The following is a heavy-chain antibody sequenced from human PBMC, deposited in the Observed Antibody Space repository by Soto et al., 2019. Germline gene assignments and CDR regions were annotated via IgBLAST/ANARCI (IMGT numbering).Heavy chain of an antibody. Sequence: ASVKVSCKASGYTFTSYYMHWVRQAPGQGLEWMGIINPSGGSTSYAQKFQGRVTMTRDTSTSTVYMELSSLRSEDTAVYYCASGGDIVVVLPEDPYFDYWGQGTLVTVSS. CDR1: GYTFTSYY. CDR2: INPSGGST. V-gene: IGHV1-46*01. D-gene: IGHD2-15*01. CDR3: ASGGDIVVVLPEDPYFDY. J-gene: IGHJ4*02.